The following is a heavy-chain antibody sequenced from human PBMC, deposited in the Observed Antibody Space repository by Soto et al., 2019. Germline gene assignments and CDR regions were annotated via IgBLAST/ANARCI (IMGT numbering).Heavy chain of an antibody. V-gene: IGHV1-69*01. CDR2: ISNMYGST. Sequence: QVHLVQSGAGVKLPGSSVKVSCKASGGTFSSDAISWVRQAPGQGLEWMGGISNMYGSTNYAHKFKGRVTITADESTSTVYVELPALTYEDTAIYDCARSRDTTWIQGPVPADWFDPWGQGTLVTVSS. D-gene: IGHD5-12*01. CDR1: GGTFSSDA. J-gene: IGHJ5*02. CDR3: ARSRDTTWIQGPVPADWFDP.